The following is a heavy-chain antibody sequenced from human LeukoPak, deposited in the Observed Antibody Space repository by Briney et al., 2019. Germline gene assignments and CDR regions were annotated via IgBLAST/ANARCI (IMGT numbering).Heavy chain of an antibody. CDR1: GGPISTYY. V-gene: IGHV4-59*01. J-gene: IGHJ4*02. Sequence: SETLSLTCTVSGGPISTYYWSWIRQPPGKGLEWIGYIYYSGNTNYNPSLKSRVTISVDTSKNQFSLKLGSVTAADTAVYYCAREVSGASEIDYWGQGTLVTVSS. D-gene: IGHD1-26*01. CDR2: IYYSGNT. CDR3: AREVSGASEIDY.